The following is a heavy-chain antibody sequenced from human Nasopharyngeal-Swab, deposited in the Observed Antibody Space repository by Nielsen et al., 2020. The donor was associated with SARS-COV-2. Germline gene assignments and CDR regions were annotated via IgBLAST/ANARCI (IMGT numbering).Heavy chain of an antibody. Sequence: GESLKISCAVSGFTFSSYPMHWVRQAPGKWLEWVAVITPEGAPHAYADSVKDRFTISRDNSKNILYLQMNSLRPDDMGVYYCAREGGSSGRAGWIDPWGQGTLITVSS. V-gene: IGHV3-30*14. CDR3: AREGGSSGRAGWIDP. CDR1: GFTFSSYP. D-gene: IGHD6-19*01. CDR2: ITPEGAPH. J-gene: IGHJ5*02.